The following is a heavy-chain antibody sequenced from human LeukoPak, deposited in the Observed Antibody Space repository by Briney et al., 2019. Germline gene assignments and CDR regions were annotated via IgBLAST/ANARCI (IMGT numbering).Heavy chain of an antibody. CDR2: IRYDGSNK. J-gene: IGHJ4*02. Sequence: PGGSLRLSCAASGFTFSSYGMHWVRQAPGRGLEWVAFIRYDGSNKYYADSVKGRFTISRDNSKNTLYLQMNSLRAEDTAVYYCAKDTTYGEPAVQFDYWGQGTLVTVSS. CDR3: AKDTTYGEPAVQFDY. V-gene: IGHV3-30*02. D-gene: IGHD4-17*01. CDR1: GFTFSSYG.